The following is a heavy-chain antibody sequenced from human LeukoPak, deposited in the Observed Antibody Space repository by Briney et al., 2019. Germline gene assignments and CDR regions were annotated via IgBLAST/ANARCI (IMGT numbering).Heavy chain of an antibody. CDR1: GFTFSSYE. J-gene: IGHJ3*02. D-gene: IGHD2-21*02. V-gene: IGHV3-48*03. CDR3: ARDRSKVTAYDDALDM. Sequence: PGRSLRLSCAASGFTFSSYELNWVRQAPGKWLEWVSYISDIGSTQHYADSVKGRFTISRDNAKNSLYLQMNSLTAEDTGVYYCARDRSKVTAYDDALDMWGQGAMVIVSS. CDR2: ISDIGSTQ.